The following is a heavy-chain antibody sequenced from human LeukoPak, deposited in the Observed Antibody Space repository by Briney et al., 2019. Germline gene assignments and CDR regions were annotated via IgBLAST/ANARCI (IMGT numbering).Heavy chain of an antibody. CDR3: ARAAAGYYRYTRHFGY. V-gene: IGHV3-33*01. CDR1: GFTFSSYG. D-gene: IGHD2/OR15-2a*01. CDR2: IWYDGSNK. J-gene: IGHJ4*02. Sequence: GRSLRLSCAASGFTFSSYGMHWVRQAPGKGLEWVAVIWYDGSNKYYADSVKGRFTISRDNSKNTLYLQMNSLRAEDTAVYYCARAAAGYYRYTRHFGYWGQRTLGTVSS.